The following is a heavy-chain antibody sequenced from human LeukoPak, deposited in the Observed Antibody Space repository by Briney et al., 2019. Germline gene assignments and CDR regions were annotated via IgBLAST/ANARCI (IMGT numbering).Heavy chain of an antibody. Sequence: SETLSLTCTVSGDSINGYYWSWIRQPPGKRLEWIGDIYYSGSTNYNPSLKSRVTISVDTSKNQFSLKLSSVTAADTAVYYWVIANYFDYWGQGTLVTVSS. J-gene: IGHJ4*02. CDR3: VIANYFDY. CDR2: IYYSGST. V-gene: IGHV4-59*01. CDR1: GDSINGYY.